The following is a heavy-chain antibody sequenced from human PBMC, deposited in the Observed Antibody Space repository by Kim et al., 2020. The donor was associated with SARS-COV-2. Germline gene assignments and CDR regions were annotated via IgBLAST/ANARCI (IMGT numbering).Heavy chain of an antibody. J-gene: IGHJ1*01. CDR2: IYYSGSA. CDR3: GRAPRYDFSALD. V-gene: IGHV4-59*01. Sequence: SETLSLTCTVSGGSISSYYWSWIRQPPGKGLEWIGYIYYSGSADYNPSLKSRVTISVDTSRNQFSLRLISVTAADTAVYYCGRAPRYDFSALDWGRGTL. D-gene: IGHD1-1*01. CDR1: GGSISSYY.